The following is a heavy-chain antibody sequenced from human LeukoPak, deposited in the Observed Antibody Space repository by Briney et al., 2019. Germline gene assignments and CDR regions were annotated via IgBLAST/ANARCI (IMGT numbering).Heavy chain of an antibody. CDR2: FDPEDGET. V-gene: IGHV1-24*01. CDR1: GYTLTELS. J-gene: IGHJ4*02. D-gene: IGHD1-26*01. CDR3: ARDSTPWVPVGSSLYDY. Sequence: ASVKVSCKVSGYTLTELSMHWVRQAPGKGLEWMGGFDPEDGETIYAQKFQGRVTMTEDTSTDTAYMELSSLRSEDTAVYYCARDSTPWVPVGSSLYDYWGQGTLVTVSS.